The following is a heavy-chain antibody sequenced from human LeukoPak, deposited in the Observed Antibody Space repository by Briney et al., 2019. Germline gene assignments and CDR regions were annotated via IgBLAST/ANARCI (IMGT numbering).Heavy chain of an antibody. Sequence: GASVKVSCKASGYTFTGYYMHWVRQAPGQGLEWMGWINPNSGGTNYAQKFQGRVTMTRDTPISTAYMELSRLRSDDTAVYYCARARGPNSPGLRWRVFDYWGQGTLVTVSS. CDR3: ARARGPNSPGLRWRVFDY. V-gene: IGHV1-2*02. J-gene: IGHJ4*02. CDR1: GYTFTGYY. D-gene: IGHD4-23*01. CDR2: INPNSGGT.